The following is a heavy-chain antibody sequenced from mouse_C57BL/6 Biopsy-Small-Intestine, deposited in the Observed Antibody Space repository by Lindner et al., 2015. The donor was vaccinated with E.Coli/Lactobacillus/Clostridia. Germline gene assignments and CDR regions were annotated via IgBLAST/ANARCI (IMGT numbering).Heavy chain of an antibody. V-gene: IGHV3-5*01. CDR1: GISITTGNYR. J-gene: IGHJ4*01. CDR2: IYYSGTI. CDR3: ARDDGYYYAMDY. D-gene: IGHD2-3*01. Sequence: VQLQESGPGLVKPSQTVFLTCTVTGISITTGNYRWSWIRQFPGNKLEWIGYIYYSGTITYNPSLTSRTTITRVTPKNQFFLEMNSLTAEDTATYYCARDDGYYYAMDYWGQGTSVTVSS.